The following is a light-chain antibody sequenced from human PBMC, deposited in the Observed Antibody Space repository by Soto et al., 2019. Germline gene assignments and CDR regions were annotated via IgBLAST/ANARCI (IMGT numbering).Light chain of an antibody. J-gene: IGKJ1*01. CDR2: DAS. V-gene: IGKV3-11*01. Sequence: EIVLTQSPATLSLSPGERATLSCRASQSVSSYLAWYQQKPGQAPRLLIYDASNRAPGIPARFSGSGSGTDFTLTISSLEPEDFAVYYRQQRSNWPWTFGQGTKVEIK. CDR3: QQRSNWPWT. CDR1: QSVSSY.